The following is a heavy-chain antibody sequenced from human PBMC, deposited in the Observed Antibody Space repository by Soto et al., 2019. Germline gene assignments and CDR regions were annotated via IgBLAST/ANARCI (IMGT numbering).Heavy chain of an antibody. V-gene: IGHV4-30-4*01. D-gene: IGHD3-16*01. Sequence: PSETLSLTCTVSGGSISSGDYYWSWIRQPPGKGLEWIGYIYYSGSTYYNPSLKSRVTISVDTSKNQISLKLSSVTAADTTVFYWASLSSRMINAFDIWGQGTMVTVSS. CDR2: IYYSGST. CDR3: ASLSSRMINAFDI. J-gene: IGHJ3*02. CDR1: GGSISSGDYY.